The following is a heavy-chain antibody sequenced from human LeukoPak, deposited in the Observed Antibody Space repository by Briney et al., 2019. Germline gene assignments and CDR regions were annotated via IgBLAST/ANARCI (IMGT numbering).Heavy chain of an antibody. CDR1: GFTFSSYW. CDR2: IKQDGSEK. D-gene: IGHD6-6*01. CDR3: ARVQRPDYYYYYYMDV. V-gene: IGHV3-7*01. Sequence: GGSLRLSCAASGFTFSSYWMGWVRQAPGKGLEWVANIKQDGSEKYYVDSVKGRFTISRDNAKNPLYLQMNSLRAEDTAVYYCARVQRPDYYYYYYMDVWGKGTTVTVSS. J-gene: IGHJ6*03.